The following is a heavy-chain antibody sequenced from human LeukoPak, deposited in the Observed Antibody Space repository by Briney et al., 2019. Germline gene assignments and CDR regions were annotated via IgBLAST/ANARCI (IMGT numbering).Heavy chain of an antibody. CDR2: IYSDGST. V-gene: IGHV3-53*01. J-gene: IGHJ4*02. CDR1: GLTVSSNY. CDR3: ARGGGYSSPSYDF. Sequence: GGSLRLSCAASGLTVSSNYVTWVRQVPGKGLEWVSVIYSDGSTYYADSVKGRFTISRDNSKNTLYLQMNSLRAEDTAVYYCARGGGYSSPSYDFWGQGTLVTVSS. D-gene: IGHD6-13*01.